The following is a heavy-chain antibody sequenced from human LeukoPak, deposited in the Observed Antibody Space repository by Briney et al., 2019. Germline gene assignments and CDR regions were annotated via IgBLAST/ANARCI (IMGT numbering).Heavy chain of an antibody. V-gene: IGHV4-38-2*02. D-gene: IGHD2-2*01. Sequence: SETLSLTCTVSGYSISSGYYWGWIRQPPGKGLEWIGSIYHSGSTYYNPSLKSRVTISVDTSKNQFSLKLSSVTAADTAVYYCARERALGYCSSTSCSTGSNYYYMDVWGKGTTVTVSS. CDR3: ARERALGYCSSTSCSTGSNYYYMDV. CDR2: IYHSGST. J-gene: IGHJ6*03. CDR1: GYSISSGYY.